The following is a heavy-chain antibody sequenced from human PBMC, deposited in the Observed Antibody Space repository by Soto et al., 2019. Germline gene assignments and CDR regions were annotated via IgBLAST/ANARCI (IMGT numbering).Heavy chain of an antibody. V-gene: IGHV1-69*02. D-gene: IGHD5-12*01. CDR2: IIPILGIA. CDR3: ARATCSGYGSTAHTDDC. J-gene: IGHJ4*02. Sequence: SVKVSCKASGGTFSSYTISWVRRAPGQGLEWMGRIIPILGIANYAQKFQGRVTITADKSTSTAYMELSSLRSEDTAVYYCARATCSGYGSTAHTDDCWGQGSLVTVSS. CDR1: GGTFSSYT.